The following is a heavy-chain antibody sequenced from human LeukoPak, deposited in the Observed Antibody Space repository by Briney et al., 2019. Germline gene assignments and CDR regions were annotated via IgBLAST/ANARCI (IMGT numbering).Heavy chain of an antibody. J-gene: IGHJ4*02. Sequence: PGGSLRLSCAASGFTFSSYGMNWVRQAPGKGLEWVSSITSSSSYTFYADSVKGRFTISRDNAKNSLYLQMNSLRAEDTALYYCAKEYYDTTRGLDYWGQGTLVTVSS. CDR1: GFTFSSYG. V-gene: IGHV3-21*04. CDR3: AKEYYDTTRGLDY. D-gene: IGHD3-22*01. CDR2: ITSSSSYT.